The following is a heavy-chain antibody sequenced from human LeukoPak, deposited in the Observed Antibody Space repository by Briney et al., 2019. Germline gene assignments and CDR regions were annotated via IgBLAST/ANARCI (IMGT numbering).Heavy chain of an antibody. V-gene: IGHV1-58*01. D-gene: IGHD2-2*01. Sequence: SVKVSCKASGFTFTSSAVQWVRQACGQRLEWIGWIVVGSGNTNYAQKFQERVTITRDMSTSTAYVELSSLRSEDTAVYYCAADLSSTPFDYWGQGTLVTVSS. CDR1: GFTFTSSA. J-gene: IGHJ4*02. CDR3: AADLSSTPFDY. CDR2: IVVGSGNT.